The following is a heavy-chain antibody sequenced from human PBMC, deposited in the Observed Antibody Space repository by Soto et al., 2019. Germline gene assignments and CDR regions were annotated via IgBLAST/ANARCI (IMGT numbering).Heavy chain of an antibody. CDR2: ISAYNGNT. CDR1: GYTFTSYG. CDR3: ARDSPPVDY. V-gene: IGHV1-18*01. J-gene: IGHJ4*02. Sequence: QVQLVQSGAEVKKPGASVKVSCKASGYTFTSYGISWVRQAPGQGLEWMGWISAYNGNTKYAQKLQGRVTMTTATATSTDYLELRSLRSDDTSVYYCARDSPPVDYWGQGTLVTVSS.